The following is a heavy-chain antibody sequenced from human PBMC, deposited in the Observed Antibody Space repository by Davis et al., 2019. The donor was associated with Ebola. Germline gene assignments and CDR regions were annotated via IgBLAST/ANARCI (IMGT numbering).Heavy chain of an antibody. CDR3: ARGSLGEDTAMVSSYYFDY. Sequence: GESLKISCAASGFTSSDYYMSWIRQAPGKGLEWVSYISSSSSYTNYADSVKGRFTISRDNSKNSLYLQMNSLRAEDTAVYYCARGSLGEDTAMVSSYYFDYWGQGTLVTVSS. CDR2: ISSSSSYT. J-gene: IGHJ4*02. CDR1: GFTSSDYY. D-gene: IGHD5-18*01. V-gene: IGHV3-11*06.